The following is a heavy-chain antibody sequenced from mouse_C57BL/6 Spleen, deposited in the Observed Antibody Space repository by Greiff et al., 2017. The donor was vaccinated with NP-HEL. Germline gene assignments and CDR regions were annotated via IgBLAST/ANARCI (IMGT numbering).Heavy chain of an antibody. CDR1: GYTFTDYY. CDR2: INPNNGGT. Sequence: EVKLLESGPELVKPGASVKISCKASGYTFTDYYMNWVKQSHGKSLEWIGDINPNNGGTSYNQKFKGKATLTVDKSSSTAYMELRSLTSEDSAVYYCARDYSNYRGFAYWGQGTLVTVSA. V-gene: IGHV1-26*01. CDR3: ARDYSNYRGFAY. J-gene: IGHJ3*01. D-gene: IGHD2-5*01.